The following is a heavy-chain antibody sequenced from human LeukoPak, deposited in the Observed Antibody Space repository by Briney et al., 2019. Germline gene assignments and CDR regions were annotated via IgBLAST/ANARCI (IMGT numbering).Heavy chain of an antibody. CDR2: ITRSSSSI. Sequence: PGGSLRLSCAASGITFSNAWMTWVRQAPGKGLEWVSYITRSSSSIYYADSVRGRFTISRDNAENSLYLQMNSLRAEDTAVYYCARGLQQLVRGFNYYFMDVWGKGTTVTVSS. CDR3: ARGLQQLVRGFNYYFMDV. D-gene: IGHD6-13*01. V-gene: IGHV3-48*01. CDR1: GITFSNAW. J-gene: IGHJ6*03.